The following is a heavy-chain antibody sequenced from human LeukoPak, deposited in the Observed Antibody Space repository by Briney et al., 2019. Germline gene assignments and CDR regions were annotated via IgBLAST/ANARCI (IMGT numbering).Heavy chain of an antibody. CDR3: ARLTAYNHDYSGRYGLDV. V-gene: IGHV3-21*01. CDR1: GFTFSSYG. Sequence: GGSLRLSCAASGFTFSSYGMNWVRQAPGKGLEWVSSIGRTPTYIYYADSVKARFTISRDNAKDSLYLQMNSLRAEDTAVYYCARLTAYNHDYSGRYGLDVWGQGATVTVSS. D-gene: IGHD3-22*01. J-gene: IGHJ6*02. CDR2: IGRTPTYI.